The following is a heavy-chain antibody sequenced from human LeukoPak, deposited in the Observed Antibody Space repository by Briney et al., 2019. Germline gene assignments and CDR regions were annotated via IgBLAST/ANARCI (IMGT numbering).Heavy chain of an antibody. CDR1: GASISSGSYY. CDR2: IFASGST. D-gene: IGHD2-15*01. CDR3: ARNSCSGGSCYENRGYFDY. J-gene: IGHJ4*02. V-gene: IGHV4-61*02. Sequence: SETLSLTCTVSGASISSGSYYWNWIRQPAGKGLEWIGRIFASGSTNYNPSLKSRVTISVDTSKNQFSLKLSSVTAADTAVYYCARNSCSGGSCYENRGYFDYWGQGTLVTVSS.